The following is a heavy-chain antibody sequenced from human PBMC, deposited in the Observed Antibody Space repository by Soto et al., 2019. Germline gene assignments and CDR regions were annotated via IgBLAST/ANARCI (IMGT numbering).Heavy chain of an antibody. D-gene: IGHD1-20*01. J-gene: IGHJ3*02. Sequence: EVQLVESGGGLVKPGGSLRLSCAASGFTFSSYSMNWVRQAPGKGLEWVSSISSGTNYIYYADSLKGRFTISRDNAKNSLYLQMNSLRAGETALYYCASAITSDAFNMWGQGTMVTVSS. CDR2: ISSGTNYI. CDR3: ASAITSDAFNM. V-gene: IGHV3-21*01. CDR1: GFTFSSYS.